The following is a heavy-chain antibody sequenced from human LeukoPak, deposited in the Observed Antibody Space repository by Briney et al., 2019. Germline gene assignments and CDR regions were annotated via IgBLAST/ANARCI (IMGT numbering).Heavy chain of an antibody. V-gene: IGHV3-11*01. CDR2: ISSSGSTI. CDR1: GFTFSDYY. D-gene: IGHD4-17*01. CDR3: ARDRADGYYYYYMDV. J-gene: IGHJ6*03. Sequence: GGSLRLSCAASGFTFSDYYMSWIRQAPGKGLEWVSYISSSGSTIYYADSVKGRFTISRDNAKNSLYLQMNILRAEDTAVYYCARDRADGYYYYYMDVWGKGTTVTVSS.